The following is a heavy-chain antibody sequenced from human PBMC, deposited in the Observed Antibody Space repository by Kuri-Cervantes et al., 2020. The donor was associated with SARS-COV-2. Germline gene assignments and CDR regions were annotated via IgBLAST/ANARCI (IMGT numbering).Heavy chain of an antibody. D-gene: IGHD3-22*01. CDR1: GFTFSSYA. CDR3: ASYYYDSSGYRFDP. J-gene: IGHJ5*02. V-gene: IGHV3-30*02. Sequence: GESLKISCAASGFTFSSYAMSWVRQAPGKGLEWVAFIRYDGSNKYYADSVKGRFTISRDNSKNTLYLQMNSLRAEDTAVYYCASYYYDSSGYRFDPWGQGTLVTVSS. CDR2: IRYDGSNK.